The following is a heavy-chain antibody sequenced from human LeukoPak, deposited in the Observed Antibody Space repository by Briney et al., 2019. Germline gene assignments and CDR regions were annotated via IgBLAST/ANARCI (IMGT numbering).Heavy chain of an antibody. V-gene: IGHV4-38-2*01. CDR1: GYSISSGHY. CDR3: ARVLYSNTSFDY. Sequence: SETLSLTCAVSGYSISSGHYWGWIRQPPGKGLEWIGSIYHSGSTYYNPSLKSRVTISVDTSENQFSLKLSSVTAADTALYYCARVLYSNTSFDYCGQGTLVSVSS. CDR2: IYHSGST. J-gene: IGHJ4*02. D-gene: IGHD2-15*01.